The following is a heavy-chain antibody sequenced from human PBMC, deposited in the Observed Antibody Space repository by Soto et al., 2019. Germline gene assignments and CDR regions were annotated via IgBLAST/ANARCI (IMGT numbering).Heavy chain of an antibody. CDR2: IKGDGINT. V-gene: IGHV3-74*01. J-gene: IGHJ3*01. Sequence: EVQLVESGGGLVQPEGSLRLSCAASGFTFSNYWIHWVRQAPGKGLVWVSRIKGDGINTNYADSVKGRFTISRDNAGNTVYLQMNSLRTDDTAVYYCARGIPGHYGFDVWGQGTMVTVSS. CDR3: ARGIPGHYGFDV. CDR1: GFTFSNYW. D-gene: IGHD1-20*01.